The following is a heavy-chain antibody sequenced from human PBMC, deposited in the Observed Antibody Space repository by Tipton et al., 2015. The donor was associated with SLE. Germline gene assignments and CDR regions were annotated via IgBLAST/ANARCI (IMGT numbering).Heavy chain of an antibody. V-gene: IGHV4-59*01. CDR2: IYYSGHT. CDR1: GGSISNYY. D-gene: IGHD2-2*01. CDR3: ARINVPTAMDFYYYYMDV. Sequence: TLSLTCTVSGGSISNYYWSWIRQSPGKGLEWIGYIYYSGHTDYNPSLKSRVTLSVDTSKSQFSFSLRLSSVTAADTALYYCARINVPTAMDFYYYYMDVWGNGTTVTVSS. J-gene: IGHJ6*03.